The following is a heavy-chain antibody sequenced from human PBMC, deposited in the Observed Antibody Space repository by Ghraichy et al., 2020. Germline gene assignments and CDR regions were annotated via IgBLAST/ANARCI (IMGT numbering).Heavy chain of an antibody. V-gene: IGHV3-30-3*01. CDR2: ISYDGNNQ. D-gene: IGHD2-15*01. CDR3: VRDKCSGGSCYARRFDY. Sequence: GESLNISCAASGFTFSSYAMHWVRQAPGKGLEWVAVISYDGNNQYYADSVKGRFTISRDNSKNTLYLQMNSLRAEDTAVNYCVRDKCSGGSCYARRFDYWGQGTLVTVSS. J-gene: IGHJ4*02. CDR1: GFTFSSYA.